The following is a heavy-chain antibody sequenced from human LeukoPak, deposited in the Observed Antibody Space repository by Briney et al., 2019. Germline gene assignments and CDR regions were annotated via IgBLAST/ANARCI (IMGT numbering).Heavy chain of an antibody. Sequence: GGSLRLSCAASGFTFTRSAIYWVRQAPGKGLESVAFIQYDSTHKLYADSVKGRFTVSRDNAKNSLYLQMDSLRAEDTAVYYCARYHLGSYFRDPFDHWGQGTLVTVSS. CDR3: ARYHLGSYFRDPFDH. CDR2: IQYDSTHK. V-gene: IGHV3-30*12. CDR1: GFTFTRSA. J-gene: IGHJ4*02. D-gene: IGHD3-10*01.